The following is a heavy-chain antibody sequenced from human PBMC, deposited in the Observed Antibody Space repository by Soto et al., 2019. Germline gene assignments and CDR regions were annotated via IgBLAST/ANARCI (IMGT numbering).Heavy chain of an antibody. J-gene: IGHJ4*02. V-gene: IGHV4-59*08. CDR2: IYYSGST. CDR3: ARHLYNSSSWSFDY. D-gene: IGHD6-13*01. Sequence: SETLSLTCTVSGGSISSYYWSWIRQPPGKGLEWIGYIYYSGSTNYNPSLKSRVTISVDTSKNQFSLKLSSVTAADTAVYYCARHLYNSSSWSFDYWGQGTLVTVSS. CDR1: GGSISSYY.